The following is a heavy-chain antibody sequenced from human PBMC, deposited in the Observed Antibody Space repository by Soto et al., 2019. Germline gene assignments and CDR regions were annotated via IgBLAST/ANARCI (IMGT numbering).Heavy chain of an antibody. D-gene: IGHD3-10*01. CDR3: ASGWFGELLYPYYYGMDV. J-gene: IGHJ6*02. Sequence: QVQLVQSGAEVKKPGSSVKVSRKASGGTFSSYAISWVRQAPGQGLEWMGGIIPIFGTANYAQKFQGRVTITADESTSTAYMELSSLRSEDTAVYYCASGWFGELLYPYYYGMDVWGQGTTVTVSS. CDR2: IIPIFGTA. V-gene: IGHV1-69*01. CDR1: GGTFSSYA.